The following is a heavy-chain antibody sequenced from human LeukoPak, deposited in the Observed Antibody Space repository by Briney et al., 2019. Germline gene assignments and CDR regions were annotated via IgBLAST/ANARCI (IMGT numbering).Heavy chain of an antibody. D-gene: IGHD1-26*01. V-gene: IGHV5-51*01. CDR1: GYSFTSYW. CDR3: ARPSSGSHGDGAFDI. J-gene: IGHJ3*02. CDR2: IYPGDSDT. Sequence: GESLKISCKGSGYSFTSYWIGWVRQMPGKGLDWMGIIYPGDSDTRYSPSFQGQVTISADKSISTAYLQWSSLKASDTAMYYCARPSSGSHGDGAFDIWGQGTMVTVSS.